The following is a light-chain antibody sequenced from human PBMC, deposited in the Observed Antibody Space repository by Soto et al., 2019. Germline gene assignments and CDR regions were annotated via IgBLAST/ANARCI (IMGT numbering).Light chain of an antibody. CDR2: DNN. CDR1: SSNIGNNY. V-gene: IGLV1-51*01. Sequence: QSVLTQPPSVSAAPGQKVTISCSGSSSNIGNNYVSWYQQVPGTAPKLLICDNNKRPSGNPDRFSGSKSGTSATLGISGLQTGDEADYYCGTWDSSLSVHVFGTGTKVTVL. J-gene: IGLJ1*01. CDR3: GTWDSSLSVHV.